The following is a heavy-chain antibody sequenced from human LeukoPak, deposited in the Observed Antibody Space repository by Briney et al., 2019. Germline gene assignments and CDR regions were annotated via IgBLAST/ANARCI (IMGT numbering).Heavy chain of an antibody. CDR1: GGSISSGDYY. CDR2: IYYSGST. Sequence: PSETLSLTCTVSGGSISSGDYYWSWIRQHPGKGLEWIGYIYYSGSTYYNPSLKSRITISVDTSKNQFSLKLSSVTAADTAVYYCAREGLAAAGTGAFVSWGQGTLVIVSS. D-gene: IGHD6-13*01. V-gene: IGHV4-31*03. J-gene: IGHJ4*02. CDR3: AREGLAAAGTGAFVS.